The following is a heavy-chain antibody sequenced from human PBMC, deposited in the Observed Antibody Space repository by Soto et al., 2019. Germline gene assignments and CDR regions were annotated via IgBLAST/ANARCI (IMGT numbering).Heavy chain of an antibody. D-gene: IGHD2-2*01. CDR3: ARDGTNIVVVPAAILPGGWFDP. V-gene: IGHV3-30-3*01. J-gene: IGHJ5*02. CDR1: GFTFSSYA. CDR2: ISYDGSNK. Sequence: GESLKISCAASGFTFSSYAMHWVRQAPGKGLEWVAVISYDGSNKYYADSVKGRFTISRDNSKNTLYLQMNSLRAEDTAVYYCARDGTNIVVVPAAILPGGWFDPWGQGTLVTVSS.